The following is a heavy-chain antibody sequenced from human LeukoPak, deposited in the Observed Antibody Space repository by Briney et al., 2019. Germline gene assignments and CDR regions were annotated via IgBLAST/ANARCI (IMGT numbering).Heavy chain of an antibody. V-gene: IGHV3-30*18. CDR3: AKDSPVGGYFDY. CDR2: ISYDGSNK. CDR1: GFTFSSYG. D-gene: IGHD2-15*01. J-gene: IGHJ4*02. Sequence: GGSLRLSCVASGFTFSSYGMHWVRQAPGKGLEWVAVISYDGSNKYYADSVKGRFTISRDNSKNTLYLQMNSLRAEDTAVYYCAKDSPVGGYFDYWGQGTLVTVSS.